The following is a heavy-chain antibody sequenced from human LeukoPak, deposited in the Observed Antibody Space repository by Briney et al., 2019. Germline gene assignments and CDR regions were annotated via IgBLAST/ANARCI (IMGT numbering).Heavy chain of an antibody. CDR1: GGSISSYY. CDR3: ARGKDAYIYFDY. J-gene: IGHJ4*02. Sequence: SETLSLTCTVSGGSISSYYWSWIRQPPGKGLEWIGEINQSGSTNYNPSLKSRVTISVDTSKNQFSLKLTSVTAADTAVYYCARGKDAYIYFDYWGQGTLVTVSS. D-gene: IGHD2-2*01. V-gene: IGHV4-34*01. CDR2: INQSGST.